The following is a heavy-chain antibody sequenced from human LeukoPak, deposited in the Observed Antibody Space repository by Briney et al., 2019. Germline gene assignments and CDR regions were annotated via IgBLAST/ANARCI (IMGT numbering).Heavy chain of an antibody. Sequence: PSETLSLTCAVYGGSFSGYYWSWIRQPPGKGLEWIGEINHSGSTNYNPSLKSRVTISVDTSKNQFSLKLSSVTAADTAVYYCARGGDYVWGSYRYWGQRTLVTVSS. J-gene: IGHJ4*02. CDR2: INHSGST. V-gene: IGHV4-34*01. D-gene: IGHD3-16*02. CDR3: ARGGDYVWGSYRY. CDR1: GGSFSGYY.